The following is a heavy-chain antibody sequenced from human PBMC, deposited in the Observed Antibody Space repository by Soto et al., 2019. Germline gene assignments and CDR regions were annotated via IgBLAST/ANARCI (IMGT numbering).Heavy chain of an antibody. CDR3: VRDTTY. J-gene: IGHJ4*02. V-gene: IGHV3-74*01. CDR1: GFTFRTYL. D-gene: IGHD1-26*01. CDR2: IDGDGSNT. Sequence: EVQLVESGGSLVQPGGSLRLSCAASGFTFRTYLMQWVRQSPGKGLVWVSRIDGDGSNTVYADSVRGRFTTSRDNAKNTLYLQVNSLRAEDTAMYYCVRDTTYWGQGTLVTVSS.